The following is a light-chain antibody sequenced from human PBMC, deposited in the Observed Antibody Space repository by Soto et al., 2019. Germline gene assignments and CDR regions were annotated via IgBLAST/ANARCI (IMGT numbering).Light chain of an antibody. CDR1: RGINND. CDR2: AAS. V-gene: IGKV1-27*01. J-gene: IGKJ1*01. Sequence: DIQMTQSPSSLSASVGDIVTITCRSSRGINNDLAWYQQKPGKGPSLLIYAASTLHSGVPSRFSGSGSGTDFTLTISSLQPEDVATYFCQKYNSAPWTFGQGTKVEIK. CDR3: QKYNSAPWT.